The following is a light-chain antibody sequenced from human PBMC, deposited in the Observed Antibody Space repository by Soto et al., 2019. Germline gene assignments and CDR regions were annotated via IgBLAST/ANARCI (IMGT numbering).Light chain of an antibody. J-gene: IGKJ1*01. CDR1: QSINSF. CDR3: QQYGGSPRT. Sequence: EIVLTQSPGTLSLSPGEGATLSCRASQSINSFLAWYQQRRGQAPRLLIHGASNRATGIPDRFSGSGSGPDFTLTISRLEPDDFAVYYCQQYGGSPRTFGQGTKVDIK. V-gene: IGKV3-20*01. CDR2: GAS.